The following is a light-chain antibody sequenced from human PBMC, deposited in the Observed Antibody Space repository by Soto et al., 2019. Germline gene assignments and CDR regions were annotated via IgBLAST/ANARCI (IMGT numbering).Light chain of an antibody. J-gene: IGKJ2*01. V-gene: IGKV1-5*03. Sequence: DIQMTQSPSTLSAAVGDRVTITCQASQSIRTWLASYQQRPGEAPNLLIYEASKLQIGVPSRFGGSGSGTEFTVTISSLQPDDVGTYYFQQYYTYPYTFGQGTKLEI. CDR2: EAS. CDR3: QQYYTYPYT. CDR1: QSIRTW.